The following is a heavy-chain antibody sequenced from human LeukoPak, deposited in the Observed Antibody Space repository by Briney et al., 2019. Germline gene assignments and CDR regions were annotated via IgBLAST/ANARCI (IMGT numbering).Heavy chain of an antibody. Sequence: SEPLSHTRTVSGYSISSDYYWGWIRQPPGKGREWYGGIFQRGGTHYKPSPKRRVTISVDTSKNQFSLKLSSVTAADTAVYYCASMAARSNWFDPWGQGTLVTVSS. D-gene: IGHD6-6*01. V-gene: IGHV4-38-2*02. CDR2: IFQRGGT. J-gene: IGHJ5*02. CDR1: GYSISSDYY. CDR3: ASMAARSNWFDP.